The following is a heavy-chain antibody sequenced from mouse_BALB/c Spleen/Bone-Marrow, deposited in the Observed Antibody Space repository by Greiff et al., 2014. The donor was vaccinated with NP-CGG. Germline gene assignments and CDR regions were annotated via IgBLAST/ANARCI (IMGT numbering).Heavy chain of an antibody. J-gene: IGHJ3*01. D-gene: IGHD1-1*01. CDR1: DFNIKDTY. CDR2: IDPANGNT. CDR3: APYYYGSSSFAY. V-gene: IGHV14-3*02. Sequence: EVMLVESGAGLVKPGASVKLSCTASDFNIKDTYMHWVKQRPEQGLEWIGRIDPANGNTKYDPKFQGKATITADTSSNTAYLQLSSLTSEDTAVYYYAPYYYGSSSFAYWGQGTLVTVSA.